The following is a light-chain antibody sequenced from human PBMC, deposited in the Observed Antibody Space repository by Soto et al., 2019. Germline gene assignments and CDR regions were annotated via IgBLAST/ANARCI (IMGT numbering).Light chain of an antibody. J-gene: IGLJ1*01. Sequence: QSVLTQPASVSGSPGQSITISCTGTSTDVGRYNYVSWYQQHPGKAPKLMVYDVSNRPSWVSNRFSGSKSGITASLTISWLQAEDEADYYCTSYTSDSTDVFGTGTKVTVL. V-gene: IGLV2-14*01. CDR1: STDVGRYNY. CDR2: DVS. CDR3: TSYTSDSTDV.